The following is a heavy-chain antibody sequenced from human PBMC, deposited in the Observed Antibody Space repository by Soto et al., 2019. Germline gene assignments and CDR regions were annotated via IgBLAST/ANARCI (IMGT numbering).Heavy chain of an antibody. CDR1: GGSISSYY. CDR2: IYYSGST. Sequence: PSETLSLTCTVSGGSISSYYWSWIRQPPGKGLEWIGYIYYSGSTNYNPSLKSRVTISVDTSKNQFSLKLSSVTAADTAVYYCAREGAEVVDDAFDIWGQGTMVTVSS. CDR3: AREGAEVVDDAFDI. V-gene: IGHV4-59*01. J-gene: IGHJ3*02. D-gene: IGHD2-15*01.